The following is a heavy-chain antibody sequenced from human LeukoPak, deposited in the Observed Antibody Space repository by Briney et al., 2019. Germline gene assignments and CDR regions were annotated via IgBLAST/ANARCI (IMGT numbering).Heavy chain of an antibody. CDR2: ISSSGSTI. D-gene: IGHD3-10*02. J-gene: IGHJ4*02. V-gene: IGHV3-48*03. CDR3: TTDVRGSFDY. Sequence: GGSLRLSCAASGFTFSIYEMNWVRQAPGKGLEWVSYISSSGSTIFYADSVKGRFTISRDNAKNSLYLQMNSLKTEDTAVYYCTTDVRGSFDYWGQGTLVTASS. CDR1: GFTFSIYE.